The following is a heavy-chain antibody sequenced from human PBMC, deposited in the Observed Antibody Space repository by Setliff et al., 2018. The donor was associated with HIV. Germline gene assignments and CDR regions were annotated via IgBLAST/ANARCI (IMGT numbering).Heavy chain of an antibody. CDR3: ARERSCGWYDFYALDM. CDR1: GFSFDNYD. D-gene: IGHD6-19*01. J-gene: IGHJ3*02. V-gene: IGHV3-21*06. CDR2: ITRGSNFI. Sequence: GGSLRLSCAGSGFSFDNYDMTWVRQAPGRGLEWVSSITRGSNFISYTDPVKGRFTLSRDNDENSMYLVMNSLRAEDTALYYCARERSCGWYDFYALDMWGQGTVVTVSS.